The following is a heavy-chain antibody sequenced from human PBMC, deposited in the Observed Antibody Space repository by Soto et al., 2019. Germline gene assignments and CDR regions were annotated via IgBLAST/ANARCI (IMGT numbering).Heavy chain of an antibody. CDR1: GYTFSNYA. CDR2: VSPYNGNA. Sequence: ASVKVSCKTSGYTFSNYAISWVRQAPGQGLEWMGWVSPYNGNANYTEKFQGRVSMTTDTSTTTAYMELTSLTSDDTAIYYCASAISLTMAASAYWGQGTLVTVSS. V-gene: IGHV1-18*04. J-gene: IGHJ4*02. D-gene: IGHD3-3*01. CDR3: ASAISLTMAASAY.